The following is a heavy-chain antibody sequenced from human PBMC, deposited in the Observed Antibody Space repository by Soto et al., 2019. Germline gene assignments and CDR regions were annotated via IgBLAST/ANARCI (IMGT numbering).Heavy chain of an antibody. CDR1: GFTFSGSA. CDR2: IRSKANSYAT. J-gene: IGHJ6*02. D-gene: IGHD2-2*01. Sequence: GGSLRLSCAASGFTFSGSAMHWVRQASGKGLEWVGRIRSKANSYATAYAASVKGRFTISRDDSKNTAYLQMNSLKTEDTAVYYCTRERDQLLWGFYGMGVWGQGTTVTVSS. V-gene: IGHV3-73*01. CDR3: TRERDQLLWGFYGMGV.